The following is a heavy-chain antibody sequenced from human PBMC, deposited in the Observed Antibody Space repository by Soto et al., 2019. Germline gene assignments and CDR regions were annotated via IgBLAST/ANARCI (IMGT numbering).Heavy chain of an antibody. CDR2: IYPGDSDT. CDR1: GYSFTSYW. D-gene: IGHD1-26*01. J-gene: IGHJ6*02. V-gene: IGHV5-51*01. CDR3: ARHGWELPNRHGMDV. Sequence: GESLKISCKGSGYSFTSYWIGWVRQMPGKGLEWMGIIYPGDSDTRYSPSFQGQVTISADKSISTAYLQWSSLKASDTAMYYCARHGWELPNRHGMDVWGQGTTVTVSS.